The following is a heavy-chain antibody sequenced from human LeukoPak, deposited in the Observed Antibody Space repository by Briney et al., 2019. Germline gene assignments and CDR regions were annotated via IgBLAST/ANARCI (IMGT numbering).Heavy chain of an antibody. J-gene: IGHJ6*02. CDR3: AKTTTVTSGSYYYYGMDV. Sequence: PGGSLRLSCAASGFTFDDYAMHWVRQAPGKGLEWVSGISWNSGSIGYAGSVKGRFTISRDNAKNSLYLQMNSLRAEDTALYYCAKTTTVTSGSYYYYGMDVWGQGTTVTVSS. V-gene: IGHV3-9*01. CDR2: ISWNSGSI. CDR1: GFTFDDYA. D-gene: IGHD4-17*01.